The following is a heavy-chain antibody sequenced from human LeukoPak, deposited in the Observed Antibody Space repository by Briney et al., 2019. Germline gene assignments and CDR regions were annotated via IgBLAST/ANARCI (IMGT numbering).Heavy chain of an antibody. CDR3: ARGRLWFGELSPGDY. D-gene: IGHD3-10*01. V-gene: IGHV1-18*01. CDR2: ISAYNGNT. J-gene: IGHJ4*02. CDR1: GYTFTSYD. Sequence: ASVKVSCKASGYTFTSYDINWVRQATGQGLEWMGWISAYNGNTNYAQKLQGRVTMTTDTSTSTAYMELRSLRSDDTAVYYCARGRLWFGELSPGDYWGQGTLVTVSS.